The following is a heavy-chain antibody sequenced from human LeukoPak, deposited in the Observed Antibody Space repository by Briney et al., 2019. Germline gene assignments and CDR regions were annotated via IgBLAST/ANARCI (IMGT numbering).Heavy chain of an antibody. CDR1: GFTFSSYA. J-gene: IGHJ4*02. CDR2: ISGSGGST. D-gene: IGHD3-3*01. V-gene: IGHV3-23*01. Sequence: GGSLRLSCAASGFTFSSYAMSWVRQAPGKGLEWVSAISGSGGSTYYADSVKGRFTISRDNSKNTLYLQMNSLRAEDTAVYYWAPLLTFFGVVIIPQIYFDYWGQEPLVTVSS. CDR3: APLLTFFGVVIIPQIYFDY.